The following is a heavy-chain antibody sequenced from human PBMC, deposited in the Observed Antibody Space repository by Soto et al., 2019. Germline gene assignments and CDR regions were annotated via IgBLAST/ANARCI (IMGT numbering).Heavy chain of an antibody. J-gene: IGHJ4*02. D-gene: IGHD3-3*01. Sequence: SVKVSCKASGGTLNNYAINWVRQAPGQGLEWMGGILPVSAPPDYAQKFQGRVSITADHSTSTVYMELSRLKSDDTAVYFCATDPNYDVPNSFWGQGTLVTVSS. CDR3: ATDPNYDVPNSF. CDR1: GGTLNNYA. CDR2: ILPVSAPP. V-gene: IGHV1-69*13.